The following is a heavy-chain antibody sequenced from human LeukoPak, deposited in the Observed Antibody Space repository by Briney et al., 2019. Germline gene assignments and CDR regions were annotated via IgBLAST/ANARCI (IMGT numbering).Heavy chain of an antibody. Sequence: GGTLRLSCAASGFTFSSYGMNWVRQAPGKGLEWVSAITGSGGSTYYADSVKGRFTISRDNSKNTLYLQMNSLRAEDTAVYYCAKSPYSSGWLHYYWGQGTLVTVFS. CDR3: AKSPYSSGWLHYY. CDR2: ITGSGGST. D-gene: IGHD6-19*01. J-gene: IGHJ4*02. CDR1: GFTFSSYG. V-gene: IGHV3-23*01.